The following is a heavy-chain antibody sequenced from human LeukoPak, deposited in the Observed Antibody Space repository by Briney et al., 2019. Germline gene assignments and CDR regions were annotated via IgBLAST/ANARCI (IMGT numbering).Heavy chain of an antibody. CDR2: IWHDGSQK. CDR1: GFTFSNYG. CDR3: ANNFDY. J-gene: IGHJ4*02. V-gene: IGHV3-33*06. Sequence: GRSLRLSRAASGFTFSNYGMHWVRQAPGKGLEWVALIWHDGSQKNYADSVKGRFTISRDNSKNTLYLQMNSLRAEDTAIYYCANNFDYWGQGTLVTVSS.